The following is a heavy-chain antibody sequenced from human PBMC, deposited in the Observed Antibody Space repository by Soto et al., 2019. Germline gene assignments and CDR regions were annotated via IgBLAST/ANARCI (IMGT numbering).Heavy chain of an antibody. Sequence: GGSLRLSCAASGFTFSSYGMHWVRQAPGKGLEWVAVIWYDGSNKYYADSVKGRFTISRDNSKNTLYLQMNSLRAEDTAVYYCAGGIAARTNYYYYGMDVWGQGTTVTVSS. CDR3: AGGIAARTNYYYYGMDV. CDR2: IWYDGSNK. J-gene: IGHJ6*02. CDR1: GFTFSSYG. V-gene: IGHV3-33*01. D-gene: IGHD6-6*01.